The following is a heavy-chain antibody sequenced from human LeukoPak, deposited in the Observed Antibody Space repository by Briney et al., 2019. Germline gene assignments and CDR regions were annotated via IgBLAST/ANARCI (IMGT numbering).Heavy chain of an antibody. V-gene: IGHV3-64*01. CDR2: ISSNGGST. CDR1: GFTFSSYA. J-gene: IGHJ6*02. D-gene: IGHD2-15*01. CDR3: ARGGCSGGSCYYYYYGMDV. Sequence: GGSLRLSCAASGFTFSSYAMHWVRQAPGKGLEYVSAISSNGGSTYYANSVKGRFTISRDNSKNTLYLQMGSLRAEDMAVYYCARGGCSGGSCYYYYYGMDVWGQGTTVTVSS.